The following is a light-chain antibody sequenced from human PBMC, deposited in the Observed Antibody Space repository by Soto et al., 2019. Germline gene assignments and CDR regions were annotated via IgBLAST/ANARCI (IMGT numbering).Light chain of an antibody. CDR1: QDISTS. Sequence: AIRMTQSPSSFSASTGDRVTITCRASQDISTSLAWYQQKPGKAPKLLIYSASSLQSGVPANFSGSGSGTDFTLTISRLQSEAFATYYCQQYYSYPYTFGQGTKVEIK. CDR3: QQYYSYPYT. J-gene: IGKJ2*01. V-gene: IGKV1-8*01. CDR2: SAS.